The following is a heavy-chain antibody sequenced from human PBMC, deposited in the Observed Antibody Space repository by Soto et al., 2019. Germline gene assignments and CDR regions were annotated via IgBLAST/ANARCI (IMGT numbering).Heavy chain of an antibody. J-gene: IGHJ4*02. Sequence: PGGSLRLSCAASVFTFSSYAMHWVRQAPGKGLEWVAVISYDGSNKYYADSVKGRFTISRDNSKNTLYLQMNSLRAEDTAVYYCARATTIFGVVIRSGWFYFDYWGQGTLVTVSS. CDR1: VFTFSSYA. V-gene: IGHV3-30-3*01. CDR2: ISYDGSNK. D-gene: IGHD3-3*01. CDR3: ARATTIFGVVIRSGWFYFDY.